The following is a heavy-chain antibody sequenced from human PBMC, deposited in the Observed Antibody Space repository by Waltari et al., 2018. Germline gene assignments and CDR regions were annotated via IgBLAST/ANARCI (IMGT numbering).Heavy chain of an antibody. Sequence: QLQLQESGPGLVKPSETLSLPCTVSGASISNTNYYWGWIPQPPGKGLAWIGSLYYSESTYYNPSLKSRVTISADTSKSQFSLNLSSVTAADTAVYYCARQPRYYFDSCGDFDYWGQGTLVTVSS. J-gene: IGHJ4*02. V-gene: IGHV4-39*01. CDR1: GASISNTNYY. CDR3: ARQPRYYFDSCGDFDY. CDR2: LYYSEST. D-gene: IGHD3-22*01.